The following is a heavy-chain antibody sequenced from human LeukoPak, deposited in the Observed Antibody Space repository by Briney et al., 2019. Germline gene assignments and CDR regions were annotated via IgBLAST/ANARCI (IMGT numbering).Heavy chain of an antibody. CDR2: INHRGST. CDR1: GESLSKYY. J-gene: IGHJ3*02. CDR3: ARGHYVGYYFRLKGAFDI. D-gene: IGHD2/OR15-2a*01. V-gene: IGHV4-34*01. Sequence: PSETLSLTCAVYGESLSKYYWTWIRQSPGKGLEWIGEINHRGSTNYNPSLKSRVTISVDTSKNQFSLKLSSVTAADTAVYYCARGHYVGYYFRLKGAFDIWGQGTMVTVSS.